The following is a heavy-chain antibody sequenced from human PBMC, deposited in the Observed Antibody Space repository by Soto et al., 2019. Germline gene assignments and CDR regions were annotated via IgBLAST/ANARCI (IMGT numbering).Heavy chain of an antibody. D-gene: IGHD3-10*01. CDR2: IQYIGYS. Sequence: QVQLQESGPGLVKPSETLSLTCTVSGGSITNYYCSWFRQPPGKGLEWIGYIQYIGYSAYNLSLKRRVTMSMDTSETQLPLMLESVTATDTAVYSCARHGFGSLHGLVDVWGQGTTVIVSS. CDR3: ARHGFGSLHGLVDV. CDR1: GGSITNYY. V-gene: IGHV4-59*08. J-gene: IGHJ6*02.